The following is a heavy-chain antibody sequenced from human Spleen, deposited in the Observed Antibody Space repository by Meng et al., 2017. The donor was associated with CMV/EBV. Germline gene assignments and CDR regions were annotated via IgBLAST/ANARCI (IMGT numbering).Heavy chain of an antibody. Sequence: GSLRLSCAVYGGSFSGYYWSWIRQPPGKGLEWIGEINHGGSTNYNPSLKSRVTISVDTSKNQFSLKLSSVTAADTAVYYCARDLTGDYCSGGSCYPFRAFDIWGQGTMVTVSS. J-gene: IGHJ3*02. CDR3: ARDLTGDYCSGGSCYPFRAFDI. D-gene: IGHD2-15*01. CDR2: INHGGST. CDR1: GGSFSGYY. V-gene: IGHV4-34*01.